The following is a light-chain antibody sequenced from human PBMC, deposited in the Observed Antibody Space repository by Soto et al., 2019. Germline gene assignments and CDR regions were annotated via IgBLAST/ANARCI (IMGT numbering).Light chain of an antibody. Sequence: QSALTQPASVSGSPGQSITISCTGTSSDVGGYNYVSWYQPHPGKAPKLMIYDVSNRPSGVSNRFSGSKSGNTAFLTISGRRAEDEADYYYCSYTGSSTLVVFGGGTKLTVL. CDR2: DVS. J-gene: IGLJ2*01. CDR1: SSDVGGYNY. V-gene: IGLV2-14*01. CDR3: CSYTGSSTLVV.